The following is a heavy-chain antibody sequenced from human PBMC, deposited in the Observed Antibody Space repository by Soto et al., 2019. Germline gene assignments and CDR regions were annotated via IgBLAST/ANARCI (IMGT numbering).Heavy chain of an antibody. CDR1: GFTFSSYA. Sequence: VGSLRLSCAASGFTFSSYAMSWVRQAPGKGLEWVSAISGSGGSTYYADFVKGRFTISRDNSKNTLYLQMNSLRAEDTAVYYCAKDYYGSGSYYTIFDYWGQGTLVTVSS. CDR2: ISGSGGST. J-gene: IGHJ4*02. D-gene: IGHD3-10*01. V-gene: IGHV3-23*01. CDR3: AKDYYGSGSYYTIFDY.